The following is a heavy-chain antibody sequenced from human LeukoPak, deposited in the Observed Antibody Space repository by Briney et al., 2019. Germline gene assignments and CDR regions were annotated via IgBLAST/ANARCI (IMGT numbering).Heavy chain of an antibody. V-gene: IGHV4-59*01. D-gene: IGHD6-13*01. CDR2: IYYSGST. CDR3: ARDRIAAAGKVSYAFDI. Sequence: PSETLSLTCTVSGGSISSYYWSWIRQPPGKGLEWIGYIYYSGSTNYNPSLKSRVTMSVDTSKNQFSLKLSSVTAADTAVYYCARDRIAAAGKVSYAFDIWGQGTMVTVSS. CDR1: GGSISSYY. J-gene: IGHJ3*02.